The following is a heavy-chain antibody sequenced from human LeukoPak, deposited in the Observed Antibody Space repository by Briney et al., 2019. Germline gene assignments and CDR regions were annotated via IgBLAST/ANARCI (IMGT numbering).Heavy chain of an antibody. V-gene: IGHV3-20*04. Sequence: GGSLRLSCATSGFTFVGYGLSWVRRAPGKGLEWLCAINYNGAITNYADSVKGRFTISRDNAKNSLYLRMDSLRAEDTALYYCARDRLGPSFSVSHFDLWGQGTLVTVSS. J-gene: IGHJ4*02. CDR3: ARDRLGPSFSVSHFDL. CDR1: GFTFVGYG. D-gene: IGHD3-3*02. CDR2: INYNGAIT.